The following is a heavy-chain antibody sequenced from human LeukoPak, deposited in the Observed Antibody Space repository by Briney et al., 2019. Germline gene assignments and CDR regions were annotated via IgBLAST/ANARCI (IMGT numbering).Heavy chain of an antibody. V-gene: IGHV5-51*01. J-gene: IGHJ5*02. CDR2: IFPAGPDT. D-gene: IGHD1-1*01. CDR1: GYRFIDHW. CDR3: ARQGQLSDYSGGS. Sequence: GESLKISCKASGYRFIDHWIGWVRQKPGKGLEWMEIIFPAGPDTRYSPSFQGRVTFSADESITTAYLQWNSLKASDTAMYFCARQGQLSDYSGGSWGQGTLVTVSS.